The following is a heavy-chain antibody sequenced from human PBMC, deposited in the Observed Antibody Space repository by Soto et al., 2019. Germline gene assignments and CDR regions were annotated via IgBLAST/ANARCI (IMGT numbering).Heavy chain of an antibody. D-gene: IGHD2-2*01. V-gene: IGHV3-23*01. CDR1: GFTFSSYA. CDR2: IGGSGGST. J-gene: IGHJ6*02. CDR3: AKDRRSSCPDV. Sequence: ESLRLSCAASGFTFSSYAMSWVRQAPGKGLEWVSAIGGSGGSTYYADSVKGRFTISRDNSKNSLYLKMNSLRAEDTAVYYCAKDRRSSCPDVWGQGTTVTVSS.